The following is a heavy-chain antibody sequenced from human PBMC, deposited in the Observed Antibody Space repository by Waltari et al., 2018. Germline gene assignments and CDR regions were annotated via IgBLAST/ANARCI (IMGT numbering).Heavy chain of an antibody. CDR2: IYHSGST. D-gene: IGHD4-17*01. CDR3: ARSYGDYDLSYYYYGMDV. J-gene: IGHJ6*02. CDR1: GGSISSSNW. V-gene: IGHV4-4*02. Sequence: QVQLQESGPGLVKPSGTLSLTCAVSGGSISSSNWWSWVRQPPGKGLEWVGEIYHSGSTNYNPSLKSRVTISVDKSNNQFSLKLSSVTAADTAVYYCARSYGDYDLSYYYYGMDVWGQGITVTVSS.